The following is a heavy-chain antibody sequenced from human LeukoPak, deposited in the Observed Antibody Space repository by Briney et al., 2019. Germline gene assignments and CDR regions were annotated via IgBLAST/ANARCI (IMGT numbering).Heavy chain of an antibody. CDR2: INPNSGGT. D-gene: IGHD3-22*01. CDR1: GYTFTSYG. CDR3: ARDPYSSGRADY. J-gene: IGHJ4*02. Sequence: GASVKVSCKASGYTFTSYGISWVRQAPGQGLEWMGWINPNSGGTNYAQKFQGRVTMTTDTSISTAYMELSRLRSDDTAVYYCARDPYSSGRADYWGQGTLVTVSS. V-gene: IGHV1-2*02.